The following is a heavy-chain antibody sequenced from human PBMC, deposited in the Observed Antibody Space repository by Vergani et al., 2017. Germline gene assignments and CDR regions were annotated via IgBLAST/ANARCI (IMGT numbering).Heavy chain of an antibody. CDR2: IKQDGSED. CDR1: GFNFQIYW. D-gene: IGHD5-24*01. CDR3: VGGGLATIYNWFDP. Sequence: EVLLVESGGDLVQPGGSLRLSCEASGFNFQIYWMGWVRQTAEKGLEWVANIKQDGSEDYYLDSVKGRFTITRDNAKKFIYLQMNSLRADDTAVYYCVGGGLATIYNWFDPWGQRTRLTVSS. J-gene: IGHJ5*01. V-gene: IGHV3-7*01.